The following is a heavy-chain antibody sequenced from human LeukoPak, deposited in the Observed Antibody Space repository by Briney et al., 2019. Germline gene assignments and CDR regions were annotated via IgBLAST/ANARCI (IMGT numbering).Heavy chain of an antibody. CDR2: ISGSGDTT. D-gene: IGHD1-26*01. CDR1: GFTFSSYA. CDR3: AKDRVSGYSGPFDY. Sequence: GGSLRLSCAASGFTFSSYAMSWVRQAPGKGLQWVSTISGSGDTTYYADPVTGRFTISRDNSKNTLYLQMNSLRAEDTAVYYCAKDRVSGYSGPFDYWGQGTLVTVSS. J-gene: IGHJ4*02. V-gene: IGHV3-23*01.